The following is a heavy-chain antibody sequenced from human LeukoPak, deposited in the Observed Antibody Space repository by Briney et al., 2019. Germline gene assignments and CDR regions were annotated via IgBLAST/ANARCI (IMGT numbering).Heavy chain of an antibody. CDR2: ISYDGSNK. V-gene: IGHV3-30*18. D-gene: IGHD4-17*01. CDR3: AKDRDYGDYYYYYGKDV. J-gene: IGHJ6*04. CDR1: GFTFSSYV. Sequence: GGSLRLSCAASGFTFSSYVMHWVRQAPGEGLEWVAVISYDGSNKYYTDSVEGRFTISRDNSKNTLYLQMNSLRAEDTAVYYCAKDRDYGDYYYYYGKDVWGKGTTVTVSS.